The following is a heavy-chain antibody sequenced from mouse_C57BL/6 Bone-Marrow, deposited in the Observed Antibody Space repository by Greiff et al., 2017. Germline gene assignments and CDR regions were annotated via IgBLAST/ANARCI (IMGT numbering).Heavy chain of an antibody. Sequence: EVQGVESGGGLVQPGGSLKLSCAASGFTFSDYGMAWVRQAPRKGPEWVAFISNLASSIYYEDTVTGRFTFSRENAKNTLYLEMSSLRSEDAAMYYCARKPPYYFFMAYWGQGTSVTVSS. CDR1: GFTFSDYG. J-gene: IGHJ4*01. V-gene: IGHV5-15*01. CDR2: ISNLASSI. D-gene: IGHD2-10*01. CDR3: ARKPPYYFFMAY.